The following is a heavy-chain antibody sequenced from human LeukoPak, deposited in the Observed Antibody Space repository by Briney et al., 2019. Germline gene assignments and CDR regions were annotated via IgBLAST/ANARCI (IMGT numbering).Heavy chain of an antibody. V-gene: IGHV1-2*06. Sequence: ASVKVSCKASGYTFTDYYVHWVQQAPGQGLEWMGRVNPDTGGTNYAQKSQGRVTMTRDTSINTAYMELSRLTPDDTAIYYCARVGPTSYFDYWGQGTLVTVSP. J-gene: IGHJ4*02. CDR1: GYTFTDYY. CDR2: VNPDTGGT. CDR3: ARVGPTSYFDY.